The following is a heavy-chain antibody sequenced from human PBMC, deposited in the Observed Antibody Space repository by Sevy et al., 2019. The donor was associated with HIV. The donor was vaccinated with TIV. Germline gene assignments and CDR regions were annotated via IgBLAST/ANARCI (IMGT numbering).Heavy chain of an antibody. CDR2: IKADGSDK. V-gene: IGHV3-7*01. D-gene: IGHD3-16*01. CDR3: AHETFGRFES. Sequence: GGSLRLSCAASGFTFSANWMNWVRQAPGKGMEWVANIKADGSDKHYVDSVEGRFTISRDNAKNLLFLQMNSLRVEDTAIYYCAHETFGRFESWGQGTLVTVSS. J-gene: IGHJ4*02. CDR1: GFTFSANW.